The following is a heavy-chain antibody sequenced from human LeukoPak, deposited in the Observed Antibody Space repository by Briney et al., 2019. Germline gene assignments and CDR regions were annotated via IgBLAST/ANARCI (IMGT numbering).Heavy chain of an antibody. V-gene: IGHV1-18*01. D-gene: IGHD3-16*01. J-gene: IGHJ3*02. CDR3: ATVAHSGVVWAFDI. CDR2: ISAYNGNT. CDR1: GYTFTSYG. Sequence: ASVKVSCKASGYTFTSYGISWVRQAPGQGLEWMGWISAYNGNTNYAQKLQGRVTMTTDTSTSTAYMELRSLRSDDTAVYYCATVAHSGVVWAFDIWGQGTMVTVSS.